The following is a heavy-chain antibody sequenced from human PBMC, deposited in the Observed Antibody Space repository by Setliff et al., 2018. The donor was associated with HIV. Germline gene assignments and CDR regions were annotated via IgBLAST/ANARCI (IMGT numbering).Heavy chain of an antibody. J-gene: IGHJ4*02. CDR1: GTTFNSFY. CDR3: AKADYCSAGSCNSRRSLDY. V-gene: IGHV1-46*02. CDR2: INPSGGNS. Sequence: GASVKVSCKASGTTFNSFYLHWVRQAPGQGLEWMGVINPSGGNSNFYAQKFQGRVTMTRDTSTSTVYMELSSLRSDDTAVYYCAKADYCSAGSCNSRRSLDYWGQGALVTVSS. D-gene: IGHD2-15*01.